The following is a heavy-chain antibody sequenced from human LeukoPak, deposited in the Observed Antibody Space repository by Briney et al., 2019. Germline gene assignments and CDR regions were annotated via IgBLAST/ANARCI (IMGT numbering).Heavy chain of an antibody. Sequence: GESLKISCKGSGYSFTTYCIAWVRQMPGKGLEWMGIIFPADSDTRYSPSFQDQVTISADKSISTAYLQWSSLKASDTAMYYCARRVSLNGMDVWGQGTTVTVSS. J-gene: IGHJ6*02. CDR3: ARRVSLNGMDV. CDR2: IFPADSDT. CDR1: GYSFTTYC. D-gene: IGHD5/OR15-5a*01. V-gene: IGHV5-51*01.